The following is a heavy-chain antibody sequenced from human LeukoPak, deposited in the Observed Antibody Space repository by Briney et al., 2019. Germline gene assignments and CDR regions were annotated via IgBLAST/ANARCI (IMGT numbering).Heavy chain of an antibody. Sequence: PGGSLRLSCAASGFTFSSYAMSWVRQAPGKGLEWVSAISGSGGSTYYADSVKGRFTISRDNSKNTLYLQMNSLRAEDTAVYYCAKAYPLLYYDFWSGYYTGDAFDIWGQGTMVTVSS. CDR2: ISGSGGST. CDR3: AKAYPLLYYDFWSGYYTGDAFDI. V-gene: IGHV3-23*01. D-gene: IGHD3-3*01. CDR1: GFTFSSYA. J-gene: IGHJ3*02.